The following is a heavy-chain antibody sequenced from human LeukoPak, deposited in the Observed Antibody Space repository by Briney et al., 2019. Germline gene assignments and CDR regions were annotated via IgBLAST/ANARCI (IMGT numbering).Heavy chain of an antibody. CDR1: GYSFTSYW. CDR3: ARQTTVTTPFGY. J-gene: IGHJ4*02. D-gene: IGHD4-17*01. Sequence: GESLQISCKGSGYSFTSYWIGWVRRMPGKGLEWMGIIYPGDSDTRYSPAFQGQVTISADKSINTAYLQWSSLKASDTAMYFCARQTTVTTPFGYWGQGTLVTVSS. V-gene: IGHV5-51*01. CDR2: IYPGDSDT.